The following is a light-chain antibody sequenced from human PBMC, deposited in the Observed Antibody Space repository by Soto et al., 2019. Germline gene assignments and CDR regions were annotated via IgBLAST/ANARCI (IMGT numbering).Light chain of an antibody. CDR2: EVS. J-gene: IGLJ2*01. V-gene: IGLV2-8*01. CDR3: SSNAGDNSVVL. Sequence: QSALTQPPSASGSPGQSVTISCTGTSSDVGSYTYVSWYQQHPGKAPKLMIYEVSNRPSGVPDRFSGSKSGNTASLTVSGLQAEDEADYYCSSNAGDNSVVLFGGGTKLTVL. CDR1: SSDVGSYTY.